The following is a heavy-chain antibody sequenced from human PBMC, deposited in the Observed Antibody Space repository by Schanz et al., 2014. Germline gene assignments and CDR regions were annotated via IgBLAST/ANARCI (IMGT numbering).Heavy chain of an antibody. CDR3: ARDKGGLIPFDY. Sequence: EVQLVESGGGLVQPCGSLRLSCAASRFTFSDYWMSWVRQAPGKGLEWVANMNQDGSVKNYVDSVKGRFTISRDNAKNSLYLQMNSLRAEDTAVYYCARDKGGLIPFDYWGQGTLVAVSS. V-gene: IGHV3-7*01. CDR1: RFTFSDYW. CDR2: MNQDGSVK. D-gene: IGHD2-15*01. J-gene: IGHJ4*02.